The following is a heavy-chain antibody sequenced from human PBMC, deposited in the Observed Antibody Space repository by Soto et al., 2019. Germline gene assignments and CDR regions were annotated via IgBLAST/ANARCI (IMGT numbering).Heavy chain of an antibody. CDR3: ARVVPGAEAWFGP. D-gene: IGHD2-2*01. CDR1: GYTFSNYG. J-gene: IGHJ5*02. CDR2: ISLYSDGT. V-gene: IGHV1-18*01. Sequence: QVQLVQSGGEVKRPGASVKVSCKTSGYTFSNYGITWVRQAPGQPLEWLGWISLYSDGTNYAQKFQGRVSMTTDTSTTTAYRERRSLRSDDTAVYYWARVVPGAEAWFGPWGQGTLVTVSS.